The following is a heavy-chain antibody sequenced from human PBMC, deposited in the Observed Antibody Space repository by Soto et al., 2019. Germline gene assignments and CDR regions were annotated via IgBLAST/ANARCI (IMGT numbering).Heavy chain of an antibody. CDR1: GYTFTSYG. D-gene: IGHD4-4*01. CDR2: ISAYNGNT. V-gene: IGHV1-18*01. Sequence: ASVKVSCKASGYTFTSYGISWVRQAPGQGLEWMGWISAYNGNTNYAQKLQGRVTMTTDTSTSTAYMELRSLRSDDTAVYYCARGSDYSNYAHQGFDYWGQGTLVTVSS. CDR3: ARGSDYSNYAHQGFDY. J-gene: IGHJ4*02.